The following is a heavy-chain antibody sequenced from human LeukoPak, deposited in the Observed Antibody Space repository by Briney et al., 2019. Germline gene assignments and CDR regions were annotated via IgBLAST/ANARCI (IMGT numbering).Heavy chain of an antibody. V-gene: IGHV3-30-3*01. J-gene: IGHJ4*02. Sequence: PGGSLRLSCAASGFTFSSYAMHWVRQAPGKGLEWVAVISYDGSNKYYADSVKGRFTISRDNSKNTLYLQMNSLRAEDTAVYYCARDKRRYSSGWSDYWGQGTLVTVSS. CDR2: ISYDGSNK. CDR3: ARDKRRYSSGWSDY. CDR1: GFTFSSYA. D-gene: IGHD6-19*01.